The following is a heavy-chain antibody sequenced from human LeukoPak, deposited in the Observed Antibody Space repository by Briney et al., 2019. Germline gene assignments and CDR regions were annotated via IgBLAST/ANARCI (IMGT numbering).Heavy chain of an antibody. J-gene: IGHJ4*02. Sequence: ASVKVSCKASGYTFTGYYMHWVRQAPGQGLEWMGWINPNSGGTNYAQKFQGRVTMTRDTSISTAYMELSRLRSDDTAVYYCARYSSNIAVAGTLADPAYFDYWGQGTLVTVSS. CDR1: GYTFTGYY. CDR2: INPNSGGT. V-gene: IGHV1-2*02. D-gene: IGHD6-19*01. CDR3: ARYSSNIAVAGTLADPAYFDY.